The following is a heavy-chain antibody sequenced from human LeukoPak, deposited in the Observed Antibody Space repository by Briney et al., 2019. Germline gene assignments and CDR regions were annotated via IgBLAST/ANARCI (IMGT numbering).Heavy chain of an antibody. Sequence: SGPTLVNPTQTLSLTCTFSGFSFTTDRVAVAGIRQPPGKALEWLGIIYWDDNKRYSPSLETRLSITKDTSKNQVVLTMTNMDPMDTATYFCAQERYGSGSYSYWGQGTLVTVSS. V-gene: IGHV2-5*02. D-gene: IGHD3-10*01. J-gene: IGHJ4*02. CDR3: AQERYGSGSYSY. CDR2: IYWDDNK. CDR1: GFSFTTDRVA.